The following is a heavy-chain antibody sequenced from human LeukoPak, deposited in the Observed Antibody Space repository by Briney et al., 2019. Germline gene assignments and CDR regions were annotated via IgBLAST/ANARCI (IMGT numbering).Heavy chain of an antibody. D-gene: IGHD2-2*01. V-gene: IGHV3-7*01. J-gene: IGHJ4*02. CDR3: ARGRYSSRSGGYYFDI. Sequence: GGSLRLSCVVSGFTLSSDWMSWVRQAPGKGLEWVANIKKDGIEEYYVESVKGRLTISRDNAKNSLYLQMNSLRAEDTAVYYCARGRYSSRSGGYYFDIWGQGTLVTVSS. CDR2: IKKDGIEE. CDR1: GFTLSSDW.